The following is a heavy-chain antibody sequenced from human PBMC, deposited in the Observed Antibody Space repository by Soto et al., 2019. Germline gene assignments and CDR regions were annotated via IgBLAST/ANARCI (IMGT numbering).Heavy chain of an antibody. V-gene: IGHV4-59*08. CDR2: IYYTGST. Sequence: PSETLSLTCTVSGGSISGYYWSWIRQAPGKGLEWIGYIYYTGSTDYNPSLKSRVTISVDRSKNQFSLKLSSVTAADTAVYYCARSGYLENYFDYWDQGTLVTVSS. J-gene: IGHJ4*02. D-gene: IGHD5-12*01. CDR3: ARSGYLENYFDY. CDR1: GGSISGYY.